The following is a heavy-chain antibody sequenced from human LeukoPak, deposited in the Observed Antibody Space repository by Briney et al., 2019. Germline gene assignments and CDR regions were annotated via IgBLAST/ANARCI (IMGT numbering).Heavy chain of an antibody. J-gene: IGHJ3*02. D-gene: IGHD2-15*01. CDR2: IYENDEK. V-gene: IGHV2-5*01. Sequence: SGPTLVNPTQTLTLTCTFSGFSFSSGGVGVCWIRQPPGGALEWLGVIYENDEKLYSSSLHNRLSITKDTSKNQVVLTMANMDPVDTATYYCAHRHRGVASDIWGHGTLVTVSS. CDR3: AHRHRGVASDI. CDR1: GFSFSSGGVG.